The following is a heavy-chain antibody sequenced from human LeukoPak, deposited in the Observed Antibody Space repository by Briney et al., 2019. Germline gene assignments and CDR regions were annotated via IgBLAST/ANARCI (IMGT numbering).Heavy chain of an antibody. D-gene: IGHD1-14*01. V-gene: IGHV3-48*01. CDR3: ARDDRTALDY. CDR2: ISSSSSTI. CDR1: GFTFSSYS. J-gene: IGHJ4*02. Sequence: GGSLRLSCAASGFTFSSYSMNWVRQAPGKGLEWVSYISSSSSTIYYADSVKGRFTISRDNAKNSLYLQMNSLRAEDTAVYYCARDDRTALDYWGQGTLVTVSS.